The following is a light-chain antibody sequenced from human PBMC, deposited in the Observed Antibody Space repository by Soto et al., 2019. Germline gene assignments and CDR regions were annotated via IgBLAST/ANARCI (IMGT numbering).Light chain of an antibody. V-gene: IGKV1-9*01. CDR3: QHPKWA. CDR1: QAISFY. CDR2: AAS. J-gene: IGKJ1*01. Sequence: IQLTQSPSSLSASVGDRVTITCRASQAISFYVAWYQQRPGRAPQLLIYAASALQTGVPSRFSGSGSGTDFTRTGPNPHPGHSVNYYCQHPKWACGEGTTVE.